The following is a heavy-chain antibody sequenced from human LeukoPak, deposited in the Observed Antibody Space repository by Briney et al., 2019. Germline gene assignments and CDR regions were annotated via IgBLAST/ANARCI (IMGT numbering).Heavy chain of an antibody. CDR3: AIRWGGYWRYYFDY. J-gene: IGHJ4*02. V-gene: IGHV4-61*02. CDR1: GASVSNGNYY. D-gene: IGHD3-3*01. Sequence: ASETLSLTCTVSGASVSNGNYYWAWIRQPAGKKLEWIGRIYTRGSTIYNSSLKSRVTISLDTSKNQFSLTLSSVTAADTAVYYCAIRWGGYWRYYFDYWGQGTLVTVSS. CDR2: IYTRGST.